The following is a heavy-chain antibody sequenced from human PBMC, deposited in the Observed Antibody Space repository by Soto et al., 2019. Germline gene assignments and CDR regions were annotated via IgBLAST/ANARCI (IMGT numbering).Heavy chain of an antibody. D-gene: IGHD5-12*01. CDR2: ISASGDTT. Sequence: GGSLRLSCAASGFTFTWYSMSWVRQAPGKGLEWVPHISASGDTTYYADSVKGRFTISRDNAKNSLYLQMNSLRAEDTAVYYCARFGYTTEAHWGQGTLVTVSS. CDR3: ARFGYTTEAH. V-gene: IGHV3-48*04. J-gene: IGHJ4*02. CDR1: GFTFTWYS.